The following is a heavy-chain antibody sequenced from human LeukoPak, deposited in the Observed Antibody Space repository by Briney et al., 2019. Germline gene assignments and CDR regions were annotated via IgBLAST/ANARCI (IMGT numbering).Heavy chain of an antibody. Sequence: PGGSLRLSCAASGFTFSSYAMSWVRQAPGKGLEWVSHIGTGTSTVGYADSIKGRFTISRDNAKNSVDLQMRSLRVDDSAVYYCVRDKDWGFDSWGQGTLVTVSS. J-gene: IGHJ4*02. V-gene: IGHV3-48*01. CDR2: IGTGTSTV. CDR3: VRDKDWGFDS. D-gene: IGHD7-27*01. CDR1: GFTFSSYA.